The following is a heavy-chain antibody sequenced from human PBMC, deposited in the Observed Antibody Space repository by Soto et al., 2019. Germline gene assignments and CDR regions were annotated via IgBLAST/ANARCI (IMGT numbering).Heavy chain of an antibody. Sequence: QITLKESGPTLVKPTQTLTLTCTFSGFSLSTSGVGVGWIRQPPGKALEGLALIYWNDDKRYSPSLKSRLTITKDTSKNQVVLTMTNMDPVDTATYYCARTRTTTAYYYYGMDVWGQGTTVTVSS. CDR2: IYWNDDK. D-gene: IGHD4-4*01. V-gene: IGHV2-5*01. CDR1: GFSLSTSGVG. J-gene: IGHJ6*02. CDR3: ARTRTTTAYYYYGMDV.